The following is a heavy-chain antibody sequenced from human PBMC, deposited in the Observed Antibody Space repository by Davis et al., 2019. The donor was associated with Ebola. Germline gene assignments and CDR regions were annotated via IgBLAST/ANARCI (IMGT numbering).Heavy chain of an antibody. CDR2: VHGGNGNT. CDR1: GFILTNYA. V-gene: IGHV1-3*01. J-gene: IGHJ4*02. D-gene: IGHD6-19*01. CDR3: ARDSSGWYYFDY. Sequence: AASVKVSCKASGFILTNYAIHWVRQAPGQRLEWMGWVHGGNGNTKYSQRFQGRVTITTDTSASTAYMELSSLRSEDTAVYYCARDSSGWYYFDYWGQGTLVTVSS.